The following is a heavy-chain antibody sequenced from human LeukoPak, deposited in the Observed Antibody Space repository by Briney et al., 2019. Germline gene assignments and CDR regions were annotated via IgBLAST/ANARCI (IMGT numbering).Heavy chain of an antibody. D-gene: IGHD4-23*01. Sequence: PGGSLRLSCAASGFTSSSYSMNWVRQAPGKGLEWVSSISSSSSYIYYADSVKGRFTISRDNAKNSLYLQMNSLRAEDTAVYYCARDFHFDYGGNSGVDYYYGMDVWGQGTTVTLSS. CDR1: GFTSSSYS. CDR3: ARDFHFDYGGNSGVDYYYGMDV. CDR2: ISSSSSYI. V-gene: IGHV3-21*01. J-gene: IGHJ6*02.